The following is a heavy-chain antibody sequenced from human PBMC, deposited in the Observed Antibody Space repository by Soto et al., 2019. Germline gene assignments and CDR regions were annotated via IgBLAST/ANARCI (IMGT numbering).Heavy chain of an antibody. CDR2: INHSGST. CDR1: GGSFSGYY. Sequence: QVQLQQWGAGLLKPSETLSLTCAVYGGSFSGYYWSWIRQPPGKGLEWIGEINHSGSTNYNPSLKSRVTRSVDTSKNQFSLKLSSVTAADTAVYYCARAPSYGDKLDYWGQGTLVTVSS. D-gene: IGHD4-17*01. J-gene: IGHJ4*02. CDR3: ARAPSYGDKLDY. V-gene: IGHV4-34*01.